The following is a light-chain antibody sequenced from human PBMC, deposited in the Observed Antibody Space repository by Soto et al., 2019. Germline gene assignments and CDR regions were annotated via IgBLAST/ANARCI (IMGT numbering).Light chain of an antibody. CDR2: TVS. J-gene: IGKJ2*03. Sequence: DIQMTQSPSSLSASVGDTVTITCRASQTIGSYLSWYHQIPGKPPKLLIYTVSRLQSGVPSRFSGSGSGTDFTLTISSLQTEDFATYYCQQSLNTPYSFGQGT. CDR1: QTIGSY. CDR3: QQSLNTPYS. V-gene: IGKV1-39*01.